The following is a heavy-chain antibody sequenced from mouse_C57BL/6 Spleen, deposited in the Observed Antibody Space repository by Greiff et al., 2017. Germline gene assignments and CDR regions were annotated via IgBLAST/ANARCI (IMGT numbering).Heavy chain of an antibody. Sequence: VQLQQSGPELVKPGASVKISCKASGYAFSSSWMNWVKQRPGKGLEWIGRIYPGDGDTNYNGKFKGKATLTADKSSSTAYMQLSSLTSEDSAVYFCARHGSRNYFDYWGQGTTLTVSS. D-gene: IGHD1-1*01. CDR1: GYAFSSSW. J-gene: IGHJ2*01. CDR2: IYPGDGDT. V-gene: IGHV1-82*01. CDR3: ARHGSRNYFDY.